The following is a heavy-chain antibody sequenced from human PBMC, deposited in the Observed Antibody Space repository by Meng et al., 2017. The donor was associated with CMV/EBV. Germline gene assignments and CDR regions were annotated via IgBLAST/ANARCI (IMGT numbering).Heavy chain of an antibody. CDR1: VYTFPSYG. Sequence: HVRLVLMGAEVKKPGAPVKVFCQVSVYTFPSYGSSWVRQAPGQGLEWMGWISAYKGNTNHAQKLQGRVTMTTATSTSTAYMELRSLRSDDTAVYYCARDPLFGGGSRFDLWGRGTLVTVSS. CDR2: ISAYKGNT. V-gene: IGHV1-18*01. D-gene: IGHD3-10*01. J-gene: IGHJ2*01. CDR3: ARDPLFGGGSRFDL.